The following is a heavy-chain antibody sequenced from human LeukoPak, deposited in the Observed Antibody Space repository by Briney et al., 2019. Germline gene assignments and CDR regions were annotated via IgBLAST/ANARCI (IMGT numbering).Heavy chain of an antibody. J-gene: IGHJ4*02. D-gene: IGHD6-19*01. CDR3: AKVGSGWYGVDY. CDR2: IRYDGTNK. V-gene: IGHV3-30*02. Sequence: PGGSLRPSCEVSGIIFSGYGIHWVRQAPGKGGERVAFIRYDGTNKYYADSVKGRFTISRDNSNNTLYLQMNSLRVEDTAVYYCAKVGSGWYGVDYWGQGTLVTVSS. CDR1: GIIFSGYG.